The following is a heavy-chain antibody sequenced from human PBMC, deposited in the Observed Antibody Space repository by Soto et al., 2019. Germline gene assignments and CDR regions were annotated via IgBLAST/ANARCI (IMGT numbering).Heavy chain of an antibody. CDR1: GGSFSGYY. V-gene: IGHV4-34*01. J-gene: IGHJ1*01. CDR2: LYDSGSI. CDR3: ARGLGGVQH. Sequence: WETLSLTCAVYGGSFSGYYCSWIRQPPGKGLEWIGELYDSGSINYNASLKSRVSISVDTSKNQFSLKLSSVTAADTAVYYCARGLGGVQHWGQGTLVTVSS.